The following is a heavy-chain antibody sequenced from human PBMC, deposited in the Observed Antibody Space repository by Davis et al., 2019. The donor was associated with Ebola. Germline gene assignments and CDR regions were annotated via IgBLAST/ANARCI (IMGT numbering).Heavy chain of an antibody. Sequence: GESLKISCKPSGYRFTTYWINWVRQMPGKGLEWMGIIYPDDFDTRYSPSFQGQVTISADKSITTAYLQWSSLKASDTGTYYCAKLTAGYYPYSGMDVWGQGTTVTVSS. CDR3: AKLTAGYYPYSGMDV. D-gene: IGHD3-9*01. V-gene: IGHV5-51*01. CDR2: IYPDDFDT. CDR1: GYRFTTYW. J-gene: IGHJ6*02.